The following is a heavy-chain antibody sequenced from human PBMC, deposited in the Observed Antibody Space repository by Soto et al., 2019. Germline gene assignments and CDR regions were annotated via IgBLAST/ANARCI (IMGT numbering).Heavy chain of an antibody. J-gene: IGHJ5*02. D-gene: IGHD4-17*01. CDR1: GFTFSSYA. CDR3: ATSQQSTVTPPPAEP. Sequence: PWGSLRLSCAGSGFTFSSYALHWVRQAPGKGPEWVTVISYDGTNKYYADSVEGRFTISRDNSKTTLYVQMNSLSTEHTRQHHSATSQQSTVTPPPAEPCAQGTLV. V-gene: IGHV3-30-3*01. CDR2: ISYDGTNK.